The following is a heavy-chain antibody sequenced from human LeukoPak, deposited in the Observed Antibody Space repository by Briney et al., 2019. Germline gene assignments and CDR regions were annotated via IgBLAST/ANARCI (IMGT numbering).Heavy chain of an antibody. CDR2: ISSSSSTI. V-gene: IGHV3-48*01. Sequence: GGSLRLSCAASGFTFSSYSMDWVRQVPGKGREWVSYISSSSSTIYYADSVNGRFTISRDNAKNSLYLQMNSLRAEDTAVYYCARVLHKRNYDSTTYYGYWGQGTLVTVSS. CDR3: ARVLHKRNYDSTTYYGY. D-gene: IGHD3-22*01. CDR1: GFTFSSYS. J-gene: IGHJ4*02.